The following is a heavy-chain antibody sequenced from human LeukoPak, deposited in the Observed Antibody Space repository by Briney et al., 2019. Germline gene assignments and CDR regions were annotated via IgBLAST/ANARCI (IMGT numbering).Heavy chain of an antibody. CDR2: IYYSGST. Sequence: SETLSLTCTVSGGSISSSSYYWGWSRQPPGKGLEWIGYIYYSGSTNYNPSLKSRATISVDTSKNQFSLQLSSVTAADTAVYYCARVNGDYAFDYGGQGPLVTVSS. CDR3: ARVNGDYAFDY. J-gene: IGHJ4*02. D-gene: IGHD4-17*01. CDR1: GGSISSSSYY. V-gene: IGHV4-61*05.